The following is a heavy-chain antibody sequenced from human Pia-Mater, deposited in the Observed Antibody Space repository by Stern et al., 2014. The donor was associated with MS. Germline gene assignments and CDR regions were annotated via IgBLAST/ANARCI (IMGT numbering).Heavy chain of an antibody. D-gene: IGHD4-11*01. J-gene: IGHJ2*01. Sequence: QLQLQESGPGLVKPSETLSLTCTVSGASITNRDYWGWIRQPPGKGLEWIGRVYYSGITYYRPSLKSRTAISIDTSRNQFFLRLNSVTTTDTAVYFCARGVTAVTNYVPNWCFDLWGRGTLVTVSS. CDR2: VYYSGIT. CDR1: GASITNRDY. V-gene: IGHV4-39*02. CDR3: ARGVTAVTNYVPNWCFDL.